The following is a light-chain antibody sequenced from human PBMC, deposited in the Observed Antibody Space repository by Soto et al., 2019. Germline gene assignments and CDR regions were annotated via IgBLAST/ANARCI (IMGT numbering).Light chain of an antibody. CDR1: QSVNRY. Sequence: EIVLTQSPATLRFFRGERATRCSWASQSVNRYLVWYQQKPGQAPRLLMYDASKRATGIPARFSGSGSGTDFTLTISSLEPEDFAVYYCQQRDIWPWTFGQGTKVDNK. V-gene: IGKV3-11*01. CDR3: QQRDIWPWT. J-gene: IGKJ1*01. CDR2: DAS.